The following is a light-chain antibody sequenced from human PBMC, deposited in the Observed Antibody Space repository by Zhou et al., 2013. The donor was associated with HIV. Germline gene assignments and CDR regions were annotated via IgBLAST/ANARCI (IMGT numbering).Light chain of an antibody. CDR3: QQYGSSLRT. Sequence: EIVLTQSPGTLSLSPGERATLSCRASQSVSSSYLAWYQQKPGQAPRLLIYGASNRATGIPDRFSGSGSGTDFTLTISRLEPEDFAVYYCQQYGSSLRTFGQGDQGR. V-gene: IGKV3-20*01. J-gene: IGKJ1*01. CDR2: GAS. CDR1: QSVSSSY.